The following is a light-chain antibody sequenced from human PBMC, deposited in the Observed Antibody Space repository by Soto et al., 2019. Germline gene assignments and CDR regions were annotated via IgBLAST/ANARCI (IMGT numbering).Light chain of an antibody. CDR2: EVS. V-gene: IGLV2-23*02. J-gene: IGLJ2*01. Sequence: QSALTQPASVSGSPGQSITISCTGTSSDVGSYNLVSWYQQHTGKAPKLMIYEVSKRPSGVSNRLSGSKAGNTASLTISGLQAEGEANYYCCSYAGSSTLAFGGGTKVTVL. CDR3: CSYAGSSTLA. CDR1: SSDVGSYNL.